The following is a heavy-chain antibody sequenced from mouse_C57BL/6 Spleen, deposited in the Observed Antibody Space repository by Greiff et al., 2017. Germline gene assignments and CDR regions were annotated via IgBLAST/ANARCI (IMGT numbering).Heavy chain of an antibody. CDR2: IYPRSGNT. CDR3: VNYYSSSYAMDY. V-gene: IGHV1-81*01. J-gene: IGHJ4*01. CDR1: GYTFTSYG. D-gene: IGHD1-1*01. Sequence: QVQLQQSGAELARPGASVKLSCKASGYTFTSYGISWVKQRTGQGLEWIGEIYPRSGNTYYNEKFKGKATLTADKSSGTAYMELRSLTSEDSAVYFCVNYYSSSYAMDYWGQGTSVTVSS.